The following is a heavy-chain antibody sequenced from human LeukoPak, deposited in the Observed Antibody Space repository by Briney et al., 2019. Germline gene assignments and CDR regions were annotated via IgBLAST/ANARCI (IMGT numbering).Heavy chain of an antibody. CDR3: AKVTEATVTHAGMDV. CDR1: GFTFDDYA. J-gene: IGHJ6*02. D-gene: IGHD4-11*01. CDR2: ISWNSGSI. V-gene: IGHV3-9*01. Sequence: GRSLRLSCAASGFTFDDYAMHWVRQAPGKGLEWVSGISWNSGSIGYADSVKGRFTISRDNAKNSLYLQMNSLRAEDTALYYCAKVTEATVTHAGMDVWGQGTTVTVSS.